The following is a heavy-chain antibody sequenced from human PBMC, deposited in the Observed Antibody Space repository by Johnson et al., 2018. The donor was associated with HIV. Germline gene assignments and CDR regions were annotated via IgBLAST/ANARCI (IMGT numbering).Heavy chain of an antibody. CDR1: GFTFSTYG. D-gene: IGHD3-16*01. CDR3: AREWGNAFDI. Sequence: QVQLVESGGGVVQPGRSLRLSCAASGFTFSTYGMHWVRQAPGTGLEWVAVIWHDGSNKYHADAVKGRFTISRDNSKNTLYLQMNSLRAEDTAVYYCAREWGNAFDIWGQGTMVTVSS. CDR2: IWHDGSNK. J-gene: IGHJ3*02. V-gene: IGHV3-33*01.